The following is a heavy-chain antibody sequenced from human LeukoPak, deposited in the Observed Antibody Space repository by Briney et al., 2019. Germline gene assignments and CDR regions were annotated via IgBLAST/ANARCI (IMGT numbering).Heavy chain of an antibody. Sequence: GGSLRLSCAASGFSVSSNWMSWVRQAPGKGLEWAANVNQDESQKYYVDSVKGRFTISKDNAKNSLNLQMNSLRAEDTGVYYCARANYDIRGQGTLVTVSS. J-gene: IGHJ4*02. D-gene: IGHD3-9*01. V-gene: IGHV3-7*01. CDR1: GFSVSSNW. CDR3: ARANYDI. CDR2: VNQDESQK.